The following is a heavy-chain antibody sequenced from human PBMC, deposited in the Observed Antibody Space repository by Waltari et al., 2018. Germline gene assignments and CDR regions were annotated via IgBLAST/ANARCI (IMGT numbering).Heavy chain of an antibody. Sequence: QVQLVQSGAEVKKPGSSVKVSCKASGGTFSSYAISWVRQAPGQGLEWMGGIIPIFGTANYAQKFQGRVTITTDESTSTAYMELSSLRSEDTAVYYCAWGPAPDDYGDPTFYYYYYGMDVWGQGTTVTVSS. J-gene: IGHJ6*02. D-gene: IGHD4-17*01. CDR2: IIPIFGTA. CDR1: GGTFSSYA. CDR3: AWGPAPDDYGDPTFYYYYYGMDV. V-gene: IGHV1-69*05.